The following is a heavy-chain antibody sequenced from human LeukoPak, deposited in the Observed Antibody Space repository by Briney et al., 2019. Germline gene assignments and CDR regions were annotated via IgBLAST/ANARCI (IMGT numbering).Heavy chain of an antibody. CDR3: ARGGGSESTRPTDY. CDR2: ISAYNGNT. CDR1: GYTFSNYG. J-gene: IGHJ4*02. Sequence: ASVKVSCKASGYTFSNYGITWVRQAPGQGLEWMGWISAYNGNTNYAQKLQGRVTMTTDTSTSTAYMKLRSLRSDDTAVYYCARGGGSESTRPTDYWGQGTLVTVSS. D-gene: IGHD1-26*01. V-gene: IGHV1-18*01.